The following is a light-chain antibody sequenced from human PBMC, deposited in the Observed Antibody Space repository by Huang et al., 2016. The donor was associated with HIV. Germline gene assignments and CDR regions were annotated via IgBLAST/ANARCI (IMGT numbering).Light chain of an antibody. CDR3: QHYDNLRT. V-gene: IGKV1-33*01. J-gene: IGKJ1*01. CDR1: QDFSNY. Sequence: DIQMTQSPSSLSASVGDRVTITCQASQDFSNYLNWYQQKPGKAPKLLIYDASNLETGDSSRFSGSGSGTDFTFTISSLQPEDIATYYCQHYDNLRTFGQGTKVEIK. CDR2: DAS.